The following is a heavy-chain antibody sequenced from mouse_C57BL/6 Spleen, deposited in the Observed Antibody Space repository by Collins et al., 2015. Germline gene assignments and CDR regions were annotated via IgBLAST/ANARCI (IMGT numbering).Heavy chain of an antibody. Sequence: QSHGKSLEWIGDINPNNGGTTYNQKFKGKATLTVDKSSSTAYMELRSLTSEDSAVYYCAGYGNYPHYFDYWGQGTTLTVSS. J-gene: IGHJ2*01. CDR3: AGYGNYPHYFDY. V-gene: IGHV1-26*01. D-gene: IGHD2-1*01. CDR2: INPNNGGT.